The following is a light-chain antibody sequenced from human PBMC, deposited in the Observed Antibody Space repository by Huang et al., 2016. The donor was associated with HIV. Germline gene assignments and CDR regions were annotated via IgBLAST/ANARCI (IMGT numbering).Light chain of an antibody. CDR2: DAA. J-gene: IGKJ4*01. CDR3: QQRSEWLT. Sequence: EIVLTQSPATLSLSPGERATPSCRASQSISTYLAWYQHRPGQSPRLLIYDAATRADGITNRVSGRGSGTDVTLTISSLEPEDFAVYFCQQRSEWLTFGGGTRVDI. CDR1: QSISTY. V-gene: IGKV3-11*01.